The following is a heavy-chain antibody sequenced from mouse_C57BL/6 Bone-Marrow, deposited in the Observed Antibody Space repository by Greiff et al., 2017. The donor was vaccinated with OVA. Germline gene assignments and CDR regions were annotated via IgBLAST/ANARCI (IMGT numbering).Heavy chain of an antibody. Sequence: QVQLQQSGAELVKPGASVKLSCKASGYTFTEYSIHWVKQRSGQGLEWIGWFYPGSGSIRYNEKFKDKATLTADKSSSTVYMELSRMTSEDSAVYFCAKLLITTVVESYYAMDYWGQGTSVTVSS. J-gene: IGHJ4*01. CDR1: GYTFTEYS. V-gene: IGHV1-62-2*01. D-gene: IGHD1-1*01. CDR2: FYPGSGSI. CDR3: AKLLITTVVESYYAMDY.